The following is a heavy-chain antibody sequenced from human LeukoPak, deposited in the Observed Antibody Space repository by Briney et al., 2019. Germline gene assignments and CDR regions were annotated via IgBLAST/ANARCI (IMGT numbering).Heavy chain of an antibody. CDR2: ISSSGSTR. CDR1: GFTFSSYE. V-gene: IGHV3-48*03. CDR3: VSLGYSSSSVRY. D-gene: IGHD6-6*01. J-gene: IGHJ4*02. Sequence: GGSLRLSCAASGFTFSSYEMNWVRQAPGKGLEWVSYISSSGSTRYYADSVKGRFTISRDNAKNSLYLQMNSLRAEDTAVYFCVSLGYSSSSVRYWGQGTLVTVSS.